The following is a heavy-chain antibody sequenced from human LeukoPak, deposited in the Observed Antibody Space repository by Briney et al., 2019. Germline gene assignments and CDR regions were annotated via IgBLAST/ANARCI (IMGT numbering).Heavy chain of an antibody. CDR1: GFTFSSYS. J-gene: IGHJ6*02. CDR3: ARVGGGYCSGGSCSYYDYYGMDV. V-gene: IGHV3-21*01. CDR2: ISSSSSYI. Sequence: PGGSLRLSCAASGFTFSSYSMNWVRQAPGKGLEWVSSISSSSSYIYYADSVKGRFTISRDNAKNSLYLQMNSLRAEDTAVYYCARVGGGYCSGGSCSYYDYYGMDVWGQGTTVTVSS. D-gene: IGHD2-15*01.